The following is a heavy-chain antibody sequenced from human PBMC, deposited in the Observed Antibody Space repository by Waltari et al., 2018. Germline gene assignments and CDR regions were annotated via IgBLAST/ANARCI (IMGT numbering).Heavy chain of an antibody. CDR1: GFTFSSYE. Sequence: ERQLVESGGGSVQPGGSLRLSCQASGFTFSSYEMKWVRQAPGRGLEGVSYSRYSGTIIYYGDSVMGRFTISRDNAKKSLYLQMNSLRADDTAIYYCAGGTGNYYDGFDIWGQGTMVMVSS. CDR2: SRYSGTII. J-gene: IGHJ3*02. V-gene: IGHV3-48*03. D-gene: IGHD3-22*01. CDR3: AGGTGNYYDGFDI.